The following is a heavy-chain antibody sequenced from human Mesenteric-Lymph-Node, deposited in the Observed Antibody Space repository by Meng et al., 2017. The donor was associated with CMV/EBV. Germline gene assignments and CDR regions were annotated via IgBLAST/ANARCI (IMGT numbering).Heavy chain of an antibody. D-gene: IGHD5-24*01. CDR1: GGSISSSSYY. CDR3: ARDGDTGWRQSGFDY. J-gene: IGHJ4*02. V-gene: IGHV4-39*07. CDR2: IYYSGST. Sequence: SETLSLTCTVSGGSISSSSYYWGWIRQPPGKGLEWIGRIYYSGSTYYNPSLKSRVTISVDTSKNQFSLKLSSVTAADTAVYYCARDGDTGWRQSGFDYWGQGTLVTVSS.